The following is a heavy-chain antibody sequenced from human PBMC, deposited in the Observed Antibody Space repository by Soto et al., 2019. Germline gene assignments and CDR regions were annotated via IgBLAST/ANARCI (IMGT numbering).Heavy chain of an antibody. D-gene: IGHD1-26*01. V-gene: IGHV3-23*01. CDR3: AKDPRRVGATQDY. J-gene: IGHJ4*02. Sequence: EVQLLESGGGLVQPGGSLRLSCAASGFTFSSYAMSWVRQAPGKGLEWVSDISGSGGSTYYADSVKGRFTISRDNSKNTLYLQMNSLRAEDTAVYYCAKDPRRVGATQDYWGQGTLVTVSS. CDR1: GFTFSSYA. CDR2: ISGSGGST.